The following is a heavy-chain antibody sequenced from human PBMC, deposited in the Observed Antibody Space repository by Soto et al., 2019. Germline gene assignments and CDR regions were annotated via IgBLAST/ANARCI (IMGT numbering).Heavy chain of an antibody. CDR1: GGTFSSYT. D-gene: IGHD2-2*01. Sequence: SVKVSCKASGGTFSSYTISWVRQAPGQGLEWMGRIIPILGIANYAQKFQGRVTITADKSTSTAYMELSSLRSEDTAVYYCARLYCSSTSCYGDYWYFDLWGCGTLVTVSS. CDR3: ARLYCSSTSCYGDYWYFDL. J-gene: IGHJ2*01. CDR2: IIPILGIA. V-gene: IGHV1-69*02.